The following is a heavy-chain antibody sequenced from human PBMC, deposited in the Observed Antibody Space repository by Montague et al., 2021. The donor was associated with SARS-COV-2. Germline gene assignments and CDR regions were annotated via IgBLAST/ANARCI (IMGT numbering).Heavy chain of an antibody. D-gene: IGHD3-3*01. CDR3: ARGTGPRSFTLFGVNISGHVFDI. CDR1: GGSLSGYY. J-gene: IGHJ3*02. V-gene: IGHV4-34*01. CDR2: INHRGST. Sequence: SETLSLTCAVYGGSLSGYYWSWICQPPWKGLEWIGEINHRGSTNYNPSLKSRVIISVDTSKNQYSLKPSSVTAADTAVYYCARGTGPRSFTLFGVNISGHVFDIWGQGTMVTVSS.